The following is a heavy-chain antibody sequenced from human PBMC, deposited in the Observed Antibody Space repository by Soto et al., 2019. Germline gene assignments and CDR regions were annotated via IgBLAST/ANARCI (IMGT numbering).Heavy chain of an antibody. CDR2: INHSGST. V-gene: IGHV4-34*01. J-gene: IGHJ4*02. D-gene: IGHD3-10*01. Sequence: QVQLQQWGAGLLKPSETLSLTCAVYGGSFSGYYWNWIRQSPGKGLEWIGEINHSGSTNYNPSLKSRVTIAVDTSKNQFSLNLSSLTAADTAVYYCARASYYGSGIGGSHAFDYWGQGTLVTVSS. CDR3: ARASYYGSGIGGSHAFDY. CDR1: GGSFSGYY.